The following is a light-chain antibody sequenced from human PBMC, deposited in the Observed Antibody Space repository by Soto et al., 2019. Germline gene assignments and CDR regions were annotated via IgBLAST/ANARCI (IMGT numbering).Light chain of an antibody. V-gene: IGKV4-1*01. Sequence: DIVMTQSPDSLAVSLCERATINCKSSQSVLYSSNNKNYLAWYQQKPGQPPKLLIYWASTRESGVPDRFSGSGSGTDFTLTISSLQAEDVAVYYGQQYYRPWTFVQGTKVEIK. CDR3: QQYYRPWT. CDR1: QSVLYSSNNKNY. CDR2: WAS. J-gene: IGKJ1*01.